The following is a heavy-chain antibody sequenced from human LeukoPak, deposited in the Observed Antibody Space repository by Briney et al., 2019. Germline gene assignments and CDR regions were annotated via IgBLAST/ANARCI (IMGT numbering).Heavy chain of an antibody. CDR2: IKQDGSEK. D-gene: IGHD6-13*01. V-gene: IGHV3-7*05. Sequence: PGGSLRLSCAASGFTFSSYEMNWVRQAPGKGLEWVANIKQDGSEKYYVDSVKGRFTISRDNAKNSLYLQMNSLRAEDTAVYYCASRAGYTGSWSAFDYWGQGTLVTVSS. CDR1: GFTFSSYE. J-gene: IGHJ4*02. CDR3: ASRAGYTGSWSAFDY.